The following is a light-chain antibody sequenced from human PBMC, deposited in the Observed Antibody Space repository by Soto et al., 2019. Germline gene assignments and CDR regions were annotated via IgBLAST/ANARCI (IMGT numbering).Light chain of an antibody. CDR2: RSD. V-gene: IGLV1-47*01. Sequence: QSVLTPPPSASGTPGQRVTISSSGSRSNIGSNHVYCYQQFPGMAPKLLMYRSDQRPTGVPDRCSGSKSGTSASLAISGLRSDDEADYSCSSRYDSLSGVVFGGGTKLTGL. CDR3: SSRYDSLSGVV. CDR1: RSNIGSNH. J-gene: IGLJ2*01.